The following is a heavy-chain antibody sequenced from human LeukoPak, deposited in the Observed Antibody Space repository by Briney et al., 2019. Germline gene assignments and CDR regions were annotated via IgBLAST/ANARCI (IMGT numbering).Heavy chain of an antibody. Sequence: GGSLRLSGAASGFTVSSNYMSWVRQAPGKGLEWVSVIYSGGSIYYADSVKGRFTISRDNSKNTLYLQMNSLRTEDTAVYYCAKNWNDFHWGQGTLVTVSS. CDR2: IYSGGSI. D-gene: IGHD1-1*01. CDR1: GFTVSSNY. CDR3: AKNWNDFH. J-gene: IGHJ4*02. V-gene: IGHV3-53*01.